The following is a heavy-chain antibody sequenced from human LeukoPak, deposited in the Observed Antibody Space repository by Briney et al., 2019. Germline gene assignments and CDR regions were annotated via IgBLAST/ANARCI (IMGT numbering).Heavy chain of an antibody. D-gene: IGHD4-17*01. CDR2: ITGSGGHT. CDR3: AMDPNGDYIGATSFDP. J-gene: IGHJ5*02. CDR1: GFTFTAYA. V-gene: IGHV3-23*01. Sequence: GGSLRLSCAASGFTFTAYAMSWVRQDPRAGLEWVSGITGSGGHTVYADSVKGPFTISRDNSRNTLFLQMNSLRVDDTAVYYCAMDPNGDYIGATSFDPWGRGTLVTVSS.